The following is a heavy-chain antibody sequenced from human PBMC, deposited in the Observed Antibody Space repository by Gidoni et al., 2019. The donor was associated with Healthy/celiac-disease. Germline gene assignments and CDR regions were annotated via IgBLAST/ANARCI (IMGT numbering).Heavy chain of an antibody. CDR3: ARALTRSYCGSTSCRQNWFDP. J-gene: IGHJ5*02. CDR1: GGSFSGYY. Sequence: QVQPHQSGAGLLKPSETLSLTCAFHGGSFSGYYWSWIREPPGKGLEWIRERNDSVSTNSNPSRNSRVTISGETSKNQFSLKLSSVTAAGTAVYYCARALTRSYCGSTSCRQNWFDPWGQGTLVTVSS. CDR2: RNDSVST. D-gene: IGHD2-2*01. V-gene: IGHV4-34*01.